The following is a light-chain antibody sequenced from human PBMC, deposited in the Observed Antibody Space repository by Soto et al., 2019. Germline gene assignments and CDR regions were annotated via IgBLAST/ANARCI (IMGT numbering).Light chain of an antibody. J-gene: IGKJ2*01. Sequence: DIQMTQSPSILSASVGDRVTITCRASQSISNCLAWYQQKPGRAPKVLIYDASSLQSGVPSRFSGSGSGTAFALTISSRQPDDIATYYCQQYKSYSYTFGQGTNLEI. CDR2: DAS. CDR3: QQYKSYSYT. V-gene: IGKV1-5*01. CDR1: QSISNC.